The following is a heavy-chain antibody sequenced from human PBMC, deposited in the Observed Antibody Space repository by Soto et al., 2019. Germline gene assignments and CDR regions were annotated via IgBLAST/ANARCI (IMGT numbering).Heavy chain of an antibody. CDR2: ISAYNGNT. Sequence: ASVKVSCKASGYTFTSYGISWVRQAPGQGLEWMGWISAYNGNTNYAQKLQGRVTMTTDTSTSTAYMELRSLRSDDTAVYYCARDPNIVVVTAIPGVNWFDPWGQGTLVTVSS. CDR1: GYTFTSYG. V-gene: IGHV1-18*01. J-gene: IGHJ5*02. CDR3: ARDPNIVVVTAIPGVNWFDP. D-gene: IGHD2-21*02.